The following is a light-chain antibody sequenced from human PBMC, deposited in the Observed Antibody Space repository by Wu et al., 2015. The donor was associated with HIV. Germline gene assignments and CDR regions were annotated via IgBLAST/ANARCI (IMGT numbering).Light chain of an antibody. CDR1: QTITYY. Sequence: DIQMTQSPSSLSASVGDRVTITCRASQTITYYLNWYQQKPGKAPKLLIYAASSLQSWVPSRFSGSRSGTDFTLTISNLQPEDSATYFCQQTYNTPPAFGQGTRLEI. CDR3: QQTYNTPPA. J-gene: IGKJ5*01. V-gene: IGKV1-39*01. CDR2: AAS.